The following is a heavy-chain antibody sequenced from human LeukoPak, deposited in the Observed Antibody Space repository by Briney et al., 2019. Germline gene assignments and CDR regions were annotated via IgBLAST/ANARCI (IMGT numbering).Heavy chain of an antibody. CDR3: ARDHGDNPAH. CDR2: IKQDGSEK. CDR1: GFTFSSYW. Sequence: GGSLRLSCAASGFTFSSYWMSWVRHAPGKGLEWVANIKQDGSEKYYVDSVKGRSTISRDNAKNSLYLQMNSLRAEDTGVYYCARDHGDNPAHWGQGTLVTVSS. J-gene: IGHJ4*02. D-gene: IGHD4-17*01. V-gene: IGHV3-7*01.